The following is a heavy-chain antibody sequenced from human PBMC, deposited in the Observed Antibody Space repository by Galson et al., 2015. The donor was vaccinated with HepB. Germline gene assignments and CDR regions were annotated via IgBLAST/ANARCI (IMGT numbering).Heavy chain of an antibody. J-gene: IGHJ4*02. V-gene: IGHV3-73*01. Sequence: SLRLSCATSGFTFSGSAMHWVRQASGKGLEWVGRSGSKPNNYATAYAASVKGRFTISRDDSENTAYLQMNSLKTEDTAVYYCVRRGPPVVVSHGDWGQGTLVIVSS. D-gene: IGHD2-2*01. CDR1: GFTFSGSA. CDR3: VRRGPPVVVSHGD. CDR2: SGSKPNNYAT.